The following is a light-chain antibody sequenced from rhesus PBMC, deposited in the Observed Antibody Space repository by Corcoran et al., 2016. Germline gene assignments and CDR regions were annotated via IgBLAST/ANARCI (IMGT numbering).Light chain of an antibody. Sequence: DIQMTQSPSSLSASVGDRVTITGRASQGISSYLNWYQQKPGKAPEPLSNYEKRLEMGVPSRFSGSGSGTESTLTISSLQPEDFATYYCQQYNSLPCTFGPGTKL. J-gene: IGKJ3*01. CDR2: YEK. V-gene: IGKV1-32*01. CDR1: QGISSY. CDR3: QQYNSLPCT.